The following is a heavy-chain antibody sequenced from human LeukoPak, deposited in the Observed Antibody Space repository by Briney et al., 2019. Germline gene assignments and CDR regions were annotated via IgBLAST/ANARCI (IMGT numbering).Heavy chain of an antibody. V-gene: IGHV4-59*08. CDR2: IYYSGST. J-gene: IGHJ6*02. CDR3: ARLRGIRLWLYYYGMDV. Sequence: SETLSLTCTVSGGSISSYYWSWIRQPPGKGLEWIGYIYYSGSTNYNPSLKSRVTISVDTSKNQFSLKLSSVTAADTAVYYCARLRGIRLWLYYYGMDVWGQGTTVTVSS. CDR1: GGSISSYY. D-gene: IGHD5-18*01.